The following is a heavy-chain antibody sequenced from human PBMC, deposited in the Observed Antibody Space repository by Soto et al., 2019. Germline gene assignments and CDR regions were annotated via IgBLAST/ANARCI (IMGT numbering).Heavy chain of an antibody. CDR2: IYYSGST. V-gene: IGHV4-61*08. CDR1: GGSVSSGDYF. D-gene: IGHD3-10*01. CDR3: ARSPNYYYYGFDV. Sequence: PSETLSLTCTVSGGSVSSGDYFWSWLQQSPGKRLEWIAYIYYSGSTNYNPSLKSRATISVDTSKSQVSLTLTSMTAADAALYYCARSPNYYYYGFDVWGQGTAVTVSS. J-gene: IGHJ6*02.